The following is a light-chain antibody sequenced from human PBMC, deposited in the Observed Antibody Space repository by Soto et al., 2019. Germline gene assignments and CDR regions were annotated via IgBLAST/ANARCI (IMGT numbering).Light chain of an antibody. CDR3: SSYAGNNNLV. CDR2: EVS. V-gene: IGLV2-8*01. J-gene: IGLJ2*01. CDR1: SSDVGAYNY. Sequence: QSVPTQPPSASGSPGQSVTISCTGTSSDVGAYNYVSWYQQHPGEAPKLMIYEVSKRPSGVPDRFSGSKSGNTATLTVSGLQAEDEADYHCSSYAGNNNLVFGGGTKLTVL.